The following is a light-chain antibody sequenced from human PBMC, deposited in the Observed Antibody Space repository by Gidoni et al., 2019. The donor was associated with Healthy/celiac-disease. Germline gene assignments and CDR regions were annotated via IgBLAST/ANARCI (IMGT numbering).Light chain of an antibody. CDR3: QSYDSSLSGFYV. Sequence: QSVLTQPPSVSGAPGQRVTISCTGSSSNIGAGYDVHWYQQLPGTAPKLLIYGNSNRPSGVPDRFSGSKSCTSASLAITGLQAEDEADYYCQSYDSSLSGFYVFGTGTKVTVL. CDR1: SSNIGAGYD. V-gene: IGLV1-40*01. J-gene: IGLJ1*01. CDR2: GNS.